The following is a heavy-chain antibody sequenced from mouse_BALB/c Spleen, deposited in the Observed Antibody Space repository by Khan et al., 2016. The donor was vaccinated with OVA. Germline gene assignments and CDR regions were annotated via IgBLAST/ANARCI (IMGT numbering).Heavy chain of an antibody. CDR1: GFTFTNYG. CDR3: ARTYYSYDRYFDV. Sequence: QIQLVQSGPELKKPGETVKISCKASGFTFTNYGMNWVKQAPGKGLRWMGWINTYTGEPTYADDFKGRFAFSLATSASTAYLQIHNLKNEYMATYFCARTYYSYDRYFDVWGAGTTVTVSS. J-gene: IGHJ1*01. V-gene: IGHV9-1*02. CDR2: INTYTGEP. D-gene: IGHD2-12*01.